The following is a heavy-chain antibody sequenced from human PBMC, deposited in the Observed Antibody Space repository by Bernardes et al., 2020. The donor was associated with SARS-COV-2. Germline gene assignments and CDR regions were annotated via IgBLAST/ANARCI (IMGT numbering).Heavy chain of an antibody. D-gene: IGHD1-7*01. CDR2: ISNDGSIK. CDR3: TRGLELELITWFDY. Sequence: GGSLILSCTASGFTFSSYAMHWVRQAPGKGPEWVAVISNDGSIKYYTDSVKGRFTISRDNSKNTLYLLMNSLRTDDTAVYYCTRGLELELITWFDYWGQGTLVTVSS. V-gene: IGHV3-30-3*01. CDR1: GFTFSSYA. J-gene: IGHJ4*02.